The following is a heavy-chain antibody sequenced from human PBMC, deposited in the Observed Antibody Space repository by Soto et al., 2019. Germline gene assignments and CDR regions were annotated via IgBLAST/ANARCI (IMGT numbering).Heavy chain of an antibody. J-gene: IGHJ5*02. CDR2: IWFDGSNK. D-gene: IGHD6-19*01. Sequence: GGSLRLSCAASGFTFSSYGMHWVRQAPGKGLEGVAVIWFDGSNKYYADSVKGRFTISRDNSKNTLYLQMNSLRAEDTAVYYCASVAYSSGWSEWLDPWGQGTLVTVSS. CDR3: ASVAYSSGWSEWLDP. V-gene: IGHV3-33*01. CDR1: GFTFSSYG.